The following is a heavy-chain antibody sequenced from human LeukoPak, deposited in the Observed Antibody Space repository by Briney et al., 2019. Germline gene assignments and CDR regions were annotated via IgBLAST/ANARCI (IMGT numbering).Heavy chain of an antibody. Sequence: ASVKVSCKASGYTFTDYYMHWVRQAPGQGLEWMGWINPNSGGTNYAQKFQGRVTMTRDTSISTAYMELSRLRSDDTAVYYCARGDRSGIAVAGTGDWGQGTLVTVSS. D-gene: IGHD6-19*01. CDR3: ARGDRSGIAVAGTGD. V-gene: IGHV1-2*02. CDR1: GYTFTDYY. CDR2: INPNSGGT. J-gene: IGHJ4*02.